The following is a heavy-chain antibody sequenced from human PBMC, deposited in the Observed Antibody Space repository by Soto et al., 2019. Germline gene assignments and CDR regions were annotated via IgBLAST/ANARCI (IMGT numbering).Heavy chain of an antibody. CDR1: GFTFSSYG. CDR3: ARDKETRKRGRSDYYYYGMDV. V-gene: IGHV3-33*01. CDR2: IWYDGSNK. D-gene: IGHD3-16*01. Sequence: GGSLRLSCAASGFTFSSYGMHWVRQAPGKGLEWVAVIWYDGSNKYYADSVKGRFTISRDNSKNTLYLQMNSLRAEDTAVYYCARDKETRKRGRSDYYYYGMDVWGQGTTVTVSS. J-gene: IGHJ6*02.